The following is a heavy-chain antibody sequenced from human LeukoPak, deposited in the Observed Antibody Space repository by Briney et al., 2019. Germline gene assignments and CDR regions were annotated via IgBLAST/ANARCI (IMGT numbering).Heavy chain of an antibody. Sequence: GGSLRLSCAASGFTFSSYWMHWVRQAPGKGLVWVSRVSIDGSSRSYADSVKGRFTISRDNAKNTLYLQMNSLRAEDTAVYYCARVLGDDRDIWGQGTMVTVSS. V-gene: IGHV3-74*01. CDR1: GFTFSSYW. J-gene: IGHJ3*02. CDR2: VSIDGSSR. CDR3: ARVLGDDRDI. D-gene: IGHD2-21*02.